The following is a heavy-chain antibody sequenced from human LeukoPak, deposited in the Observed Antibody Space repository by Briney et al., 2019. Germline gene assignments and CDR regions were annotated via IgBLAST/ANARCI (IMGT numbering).Heavy chain of an antibody. CDR1: GFNFIDYY. Sequence: GGSLRLSCVASGFNFIDYYMSWIRQVPGKGLEWISYISNTGQTIYYADSVKGRFTISRDNSKNSLYLQMNSLRAEDTAVYYCARTRGYIASWGQGTLVTASS. V-gene: IGHV3-11*01. J-gene: IGHJ4*02. D-gene: IGHD5-12*01. CDR2: ISNTGQTI. CDR3: ARTRGYIAS.